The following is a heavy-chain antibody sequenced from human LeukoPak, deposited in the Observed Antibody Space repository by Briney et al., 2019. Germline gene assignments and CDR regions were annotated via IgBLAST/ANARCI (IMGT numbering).Heavy chain of an antibody. J-gene: IGHJ4*02. CDR3: AKGTDSRWADFDY. CDR2: IIGGVGST. D-gene: IGHD1-1*01. CDR1: GFTFTGYA. Sequence: GGSLRLYCAAAGFTFTGYAMSWLRQAPGQGWVGISVIIGGVGSTSYAYSGRGPFTMSRDNSKNTLYLKIKSLKAEDTAVYSWAKGTDSRWADFDYWGQGTLVSVSS. V-gene: IGHV3-23*01.